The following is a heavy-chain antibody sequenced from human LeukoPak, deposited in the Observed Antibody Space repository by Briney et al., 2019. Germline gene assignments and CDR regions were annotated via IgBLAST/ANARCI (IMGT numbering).Heavy chain of an antibody. CDR3: ARRRKDLNWFDP. V-gene: IGHV4-59*05. Sequence: KPSETLSLTCTVSGGSISSYYWSWIRQPPGKGLEWIALINYSGRTFYNPSLESRVTISVDMSKNQFSLRLNSVTAADTAVYYCARRRKDLNWFDPWGQGTLVTVSS. J-gene: IGHJ5*02. CDR2: INYSGRT. CDR1: GGSISSYY.